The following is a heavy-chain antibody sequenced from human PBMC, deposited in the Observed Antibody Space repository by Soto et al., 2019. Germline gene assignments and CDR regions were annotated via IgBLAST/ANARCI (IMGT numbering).Heavy chain of an antibody. J-gene: IGHJ4*02. CDR2: ISGTGGST. CDR3: AKELYNWYPTGRDY. D-gene: IGHD1-20*01. Sequence: EVELLESGGALAQPGGSLRLSCAASGFTFSFYVMTWVRQAPGKGLEWVSSISGTGGSTYYADSVKGRFTISRDNSKNTLYLQMNSLRADDTALYYCAKELYNWYPTGRDYWGQGTPVTVSS. CDR1: GFTFSFYV. V-gene: IGHV3-23*01.